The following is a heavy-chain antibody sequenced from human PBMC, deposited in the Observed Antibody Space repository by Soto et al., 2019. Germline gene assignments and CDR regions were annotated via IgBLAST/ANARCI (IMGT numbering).Heavy chain of an antibody. V-gene: IGHV1-8*01. J-gene: IGHJ6*03. CDR2: MNPNSGNT. CDR1: GYTFTSYD. Sequence: QVQLVQSGAEVKKPGASVKVSCKASGYTFTSYDINWVRQATGQGLEWMGWMNPNSGNTGYAQKFQGRVTMTRNTSVSTAYMELSSLRSEDTAVYYCARLDTYCSGSYYNVLYYYYYYMDVWGKGTTVTVSS. CDR3: ARLDTYCSGSYYNVLYYYYYYMDV. D-gene: IGHD3-10*01.